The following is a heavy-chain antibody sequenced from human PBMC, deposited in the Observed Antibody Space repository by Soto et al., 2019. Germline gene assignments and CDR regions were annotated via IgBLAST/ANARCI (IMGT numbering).Heavy chain of an antibody. CDR1: AGSFTTSY. D-gene: IGHD6-19*01. J-gene: IGHJ3*02. CDR2: NYSGGVS. CDR3: ARDETGGWTGVDI. Sequence: ETLSFTSTGFAGSFTTSYWTCIRQPAGKGLQWIGRNYSGGVSNYNPSLKSRVTMSVDTSRNQFSLNLTSVTAADTAGYYSARDETGGWTGVDIWAHGKRVT. V-gene: IGHV4-4*07.